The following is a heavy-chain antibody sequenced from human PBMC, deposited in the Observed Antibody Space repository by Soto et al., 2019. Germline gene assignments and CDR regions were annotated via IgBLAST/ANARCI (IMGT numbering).Heavy chain of an antibody. CDR2: FDPEDGET. J-gene: IGHJ6*02. Sequence: GPSVKVSCKDSGYTLTELSMHWVRQAPGKGLEWMGGFDPEDGETIYAQKFQGRVTMTEDTSTDTAYMELSSLRSEDTAVYYCATDRGLRFGYYYGMDVWGQGTTVTVSS. V-gene: IGHV1-24*01. CDR1: GYTLTELS. D-gene: IGHD3-16*01. CDR3: ATDRGLRFGYYYGMDV.